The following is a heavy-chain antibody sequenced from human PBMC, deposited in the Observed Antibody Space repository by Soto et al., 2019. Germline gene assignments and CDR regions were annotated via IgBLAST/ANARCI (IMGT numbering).Heavy chain of an antibody. CDR1: GGSFYGYY. V-gene: IGHV4-34*01. CDR3: ARGVDSWSGYLF. CDR2: IHHSGST. J-gene: IGHJ4*02. D-gene: IGHD3-3*01. Sequence: PSETPSLTCALYGGSFYGYYWSWIRQSPGKGLEWIGEIHHSGSTKYNPSLKSRVSLSVDTSTKQFSLKLTSMTAADRGVYYCARGVDSWSGYLFWGQGTPVTVSS.